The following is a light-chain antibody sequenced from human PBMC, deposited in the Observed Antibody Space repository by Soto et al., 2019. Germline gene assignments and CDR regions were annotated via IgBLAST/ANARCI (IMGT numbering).Light chain of an antibody. CDR2: SDN. Sequence: QSVLTQPPSASGTPGQRVTISCSGSSSNIGTNTVIWYQQLPGAAPKLLIYSDNQRPSGVPDRFSGSKSGTSASLAISGLHSEDAADYYCAAWDVSLVVFGGGTKVTVL. CDR3: AAWDVSLVV. J-gene: IGLJ2*01. V-gene: IGLV1-44*01. CDR1: SSNIGTNT.